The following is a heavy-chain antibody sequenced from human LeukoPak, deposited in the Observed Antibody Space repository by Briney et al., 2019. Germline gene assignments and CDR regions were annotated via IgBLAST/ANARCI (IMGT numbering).Heavy chain of an antibody. CDR3: ARLPLAAAGRGYYYYYGMDV. V-gene: IGHV4-59*08. CDR2: IYYSGST. Sequence: SETLSLTCTVSGGSISSYYWSWIRQPPGKGLEWIGYIYYSGSTNYNPSLKSRVTISVDTSKNQFSLNLSSVTAADTAVYYCARLPLAAAGRGYYYYYGMDVWGQGTTVTVSS. D-gene: IGHD6-13*01. CDR1: GGSISSYY. J-gene: IGHJ6*02.